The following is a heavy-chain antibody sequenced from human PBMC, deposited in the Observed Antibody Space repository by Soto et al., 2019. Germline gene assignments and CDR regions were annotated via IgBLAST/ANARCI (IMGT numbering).Heavy chain of an antibody. Sequence: ASVKVSCKASGYTFTGYDMHWVRQAPGQGLEWMGWINPNSGGTNYAQKFQGWVTMTRDTSISTAYMELSRLRSDDTAVYYCAREVVVPAARYYYGMDVWGQGTTVTVSS. CDR3: AREVVVPAARYYYGMDV. CDR2: INPNSGGT. V-gene: IGHV1-2*04. J-gene: IGHJ6*02. D-gene: IGHD2-2*01. CDR1: GYTFTGYD.